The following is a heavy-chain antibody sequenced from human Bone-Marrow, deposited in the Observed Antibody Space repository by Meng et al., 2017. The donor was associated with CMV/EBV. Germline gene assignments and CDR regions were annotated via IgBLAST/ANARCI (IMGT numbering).Heavy chain of an antibody. D-gene: IGHD3-3*01. Sequence: SCAASGFTFSSYAMHWVRQAPGKGLEWVAVISYDGSNKYYADSVKGRFTISRDNSKNTLYLQMNSLRAEDTAVYYCAKDMNDFWSGYYLSAYIRDYYYYGMDVWGQGTTVTVSS. CDR1: GFTFSSYA. J-gene: IGHJ6*02. V-gene: IGHV3-30*04. CDR3: AKDMNDFWSGYYLSAYIRDYYYYGMDV. CDR2: ISYDGSNK.